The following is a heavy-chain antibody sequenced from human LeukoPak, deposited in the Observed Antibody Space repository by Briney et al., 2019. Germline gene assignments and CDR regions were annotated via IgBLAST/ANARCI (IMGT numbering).Heavy chain of an antibody. D-gene: IGHD2-2*01. CDR3: AIVPAAMHNY. CDR1: GFTFSSYW. CDR2: IRQDGSEK. Sequence: PGGSLRLSCAASGFTFSSYWMSWVRQAPGKGLEWVANIRQDGSEKYYVDSVKGRFTISRDNAKNTLYLQMNSLRAEDTAVYYCAIVPAAMHNYWGQGTLVTVSS. J-gene: IGHJ4*02. V-gene: IGHV3-7*01.